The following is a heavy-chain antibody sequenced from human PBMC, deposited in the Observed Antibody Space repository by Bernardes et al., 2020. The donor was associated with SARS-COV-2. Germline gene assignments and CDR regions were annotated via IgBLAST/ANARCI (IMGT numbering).Heavy chain of an antibody. V-gene: IGHV1-24*01. CDR2: FDPEDGET. D-gene: IGHD3-22*01. CDR1: GYTLTELS. Sequence: ASVQVSCKVSGYTLTELSMPWVRQAPGKGLEWMGGFDPEDGETIYAQKFQGRVTMTEDTSTDTAYMELSSLRSEDTAVYYCATGPSGFFDYWGQGTLVTVSS. J-gene: IGHJ4*02. CDR3: ATGPSGFFDY.